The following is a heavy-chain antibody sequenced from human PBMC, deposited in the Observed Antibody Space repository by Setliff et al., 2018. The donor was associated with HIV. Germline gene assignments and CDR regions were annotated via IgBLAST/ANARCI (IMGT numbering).Heavy chain of an antibody. J-gene: IGHJ5*02. Sequence: SETLSLTCTVSGGSISSGDYFWSWIRQPPGKGLEWIGYIYYSGSTYYNPSLKSRVTISVDTSKNQFSLKPSSVTAADTAVYYCARAGGSGSYYWFDPWGQGTLVTVYS. CDR3: ARAGGSGSYYWFDP. V-gene: IGHV4-30-4*08. CDR1: GGSISSGDYF. CDR2: IYYSGST. D-gene: IGHD3-10*01.